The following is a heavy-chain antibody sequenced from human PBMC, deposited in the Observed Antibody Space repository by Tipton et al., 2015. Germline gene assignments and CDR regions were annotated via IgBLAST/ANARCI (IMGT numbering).Heavy chain of an antibody. V-gene: IGHV5-51*01. CDR1: GYSFSNYW. J-gene: IGHJ6*02. CDR3: ARGLEHGMDV. Sequence: VQLVQSGAEVKKPGESLKISCKGSGYSFSNYWIGWVRQMPGKGLEWIGSISHSGNTYYNPSLKSRVTISVDTSKNQFSLKMSSVTAADTAVYFCARGLEHGMDVWGQGTTVTVS. D-gene: IGHD3-16*01. CDR2: ISHSGNT.